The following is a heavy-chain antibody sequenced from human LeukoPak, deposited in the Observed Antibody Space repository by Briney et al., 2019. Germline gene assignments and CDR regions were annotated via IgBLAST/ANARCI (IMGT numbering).Heavy chain of an antibody. CDR2: IYYNGDT. Sequence: PSETLSLNCTVSGASISSSSYYWGWIRQPPGKGLEWIGSIYYNGDTYYNSSLKSRLTISVDTSKNQFTLKLSSMTAADTALYYCARLRGYTSGNPGYWGQGSLVTVSS. D-gene: IGHD5-18*01. CDR1: GASISSSSYY. CDR3: ARLRGYTSGNPGY. J-gene: IGHJ4*02. V-gene: IGHV4-39*01.